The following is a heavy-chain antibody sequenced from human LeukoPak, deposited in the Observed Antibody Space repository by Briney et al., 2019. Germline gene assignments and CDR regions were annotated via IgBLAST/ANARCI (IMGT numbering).Heavy chain of an antibody. J-gene: IGHJ4*02. Sequence: SETLSLTCTVSGGSVSSSTYCWSWIRQPPGKGLEWLGFISYSGYTKYSPSLESRIIISVDTSRNQFSLKLTSVTAADTAVYYCARVNTVTAGVLWYFDYWGQGTLVTVSS. D-gene: IGHD4-17*01. CDR1: GGSVSSSTYC. CDR2: ISYSGYT. CDR3: ARVNTVTAGVLWYFDY. V-gene: IGHV4-61*01.